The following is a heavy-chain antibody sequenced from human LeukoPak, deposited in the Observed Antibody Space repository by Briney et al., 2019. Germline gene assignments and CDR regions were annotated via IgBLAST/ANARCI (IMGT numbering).Heavy chain of an antibody. J-gene: IGHJ4*02. V-gene: IGHV4-39*01. CDR3: ARTPYYDYVRGSYRYELYYFDY. Sequence: PSETLSLACTVSGGSISSSSYYWGWIRQPPGKGLEWIGSIHYSGSTFYNPSLKSRVTISVDTSKNQFSLKLSSVTAADTAVYYCARTPYYDYVRGSYRYELYYFDYWGQGSLVTVSS. CDR1: GGSISSSSYY. D-gene: IGHD3-16*02. CDR2: IHYSGST.